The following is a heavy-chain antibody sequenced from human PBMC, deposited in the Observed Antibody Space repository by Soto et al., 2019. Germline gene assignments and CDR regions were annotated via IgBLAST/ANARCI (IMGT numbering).Heavy chain of an antibody. D-gene: IGHD5-18*01. V-gene: IGHV3-15*01. CDR3: TSDRRYTYAEGFDY. J-gene: IGHJ4*02. Sequence: PGGSLRLSCAASGFPFSNAWMTWVRQAPGKGLEWVGRIKSKTDGGTADYAAPVKGRFTISRDDSKDTLYLQMNTLKTEDTAVYYCTSDRRYTYAEGFDYWGQGTLVTVSS. CDR2: IKSKTDGGTA. CDR1: GFPFSNAW.